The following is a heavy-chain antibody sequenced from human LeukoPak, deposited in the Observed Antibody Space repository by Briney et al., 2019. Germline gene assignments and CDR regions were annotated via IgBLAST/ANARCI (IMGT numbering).Heavy chain of an antibody. CDR1: GFTFSNAW. Sequence: GGSLRLSCAASGFTFSNAWMSWVRQAPGKGLEWVGRIKSKSDGGTTDYAAPVKGRFTISRDDSKNTLDLQMNSLKTEDTAVYYCITFSMIVVVITDWGQGTLVTVSS. D-gene: IGHD3-22*01. V-gene: IGHV3-15*01. J-gene: IGHJ4*02. CDR3: ITFSMIVVVITD. CDR2: IKSKSDGGTT.